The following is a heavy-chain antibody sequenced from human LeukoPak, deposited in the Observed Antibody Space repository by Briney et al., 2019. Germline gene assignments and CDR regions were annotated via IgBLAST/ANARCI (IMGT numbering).Heavy chain of an antibody. V-gene: IGHV4-34*01. CDR1: GGSFSGYS. Sequence: SETLSLTCAVYGGSFSGYSWSWIRQPPGKGLEWVGEINHSGSTNYNPSLKSRVTISVDTSKNKISLKLNSVTAADTAVYYCGRGYDSSGYYNTRNIDYWGQGTLVTVSS. CDR2: INHSGST. J-gene: IGHJ4*02. D-gene: IGHD3-22*01. CDR3: GRGYDSSGYYNTRNIDY.